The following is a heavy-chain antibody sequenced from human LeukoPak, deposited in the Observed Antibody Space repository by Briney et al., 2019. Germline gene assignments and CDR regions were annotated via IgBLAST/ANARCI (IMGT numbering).Heavy chain of an antibody. J-gene: IGHJ4*02. CDR1: GYSFTSYW. CDR2: IYPGDSDT. D-gene: IGHD3-3*01. CDR3: ARLYYDFWSGAGAPYYFDY. Sequence: GESLKISCKGSGYSFTSYWIGWVRQMPGKGLEWMWIIYPGDSDTRYRPSFQGQVTISADKSISTAYLQWSSLKASDTAMYYCARLYYDFWSGAGAPYYFDYWGQGTLVTVSS. V-gene: IGHV5-51*01.